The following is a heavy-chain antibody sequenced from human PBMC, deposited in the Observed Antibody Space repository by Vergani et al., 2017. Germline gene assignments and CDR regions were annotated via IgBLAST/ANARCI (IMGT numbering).Heavy chain of an antibody. CDR1: GFTVSSNY. D-gene: IGHD5-24*01. J-gene: IGHJ4*02. CDR2: IYSGGST. CDR3: ARDLRIMATISYFDY. Sequence: EVQLVESGGGLIQPGGSLRLSCAASGFTVSSNYMSWVRQAPGKGLEWVSVIYSGGSTYYADSVKGRFTISRDNSKNTLYLQMNSLRAEDTAVSYCARDLRIMATISYFDYWGQGTLVTVSS. V-gene: IGHV3-53*01.